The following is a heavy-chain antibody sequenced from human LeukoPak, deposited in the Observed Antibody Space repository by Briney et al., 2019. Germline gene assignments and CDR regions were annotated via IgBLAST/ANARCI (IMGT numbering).Heavy chain of an antibody. J-gene: IGHJ4*02. V-gene: IGHV3-7*01. CDR2: IKEDGNRI. Sequence: PGGSLGLSCAASGFTFSTYWMSWVRQAPGKGLEWVANIKEDGNRIYYVDSVKGRLTISRENAKNSLYLQMSSLRAEDTAVYYCARGGWYYFEYWGQGVLVTVSS. CDR3: ARGGWYYFEY. CDR1: GFTFSTYW.